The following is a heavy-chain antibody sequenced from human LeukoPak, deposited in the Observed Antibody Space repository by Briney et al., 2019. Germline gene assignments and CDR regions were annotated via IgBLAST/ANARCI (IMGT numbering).Heavy chain of an antibody. CDR2: IRYDGSNK. D-gene: IGHD4-23*01. J-gene: IGHJ6*03. V-gene: IGHV3-30*02. CDR3: ARDGDTVLTRGYYYYMDV. CDR1: GFTFSSYG. Sequence: GGSLRLSCAASGFTFSSYGMHWVRQAPGKGPEWVAFIRYDGSNKYYADSVKGRFTISRDNAKNSLYLQMNSLRAEDTALYYCARDGDTVLTRGYYYYMDVWGKGTTVTVSS.